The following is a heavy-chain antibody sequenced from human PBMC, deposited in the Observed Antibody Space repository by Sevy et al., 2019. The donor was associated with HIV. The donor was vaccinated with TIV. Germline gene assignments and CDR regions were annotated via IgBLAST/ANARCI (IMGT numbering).Heavy chain of an antibody. D-gene: IGHD2-15*01. Sequence: GESLKISCKASGYTFTSYGISWVRQAPGQGLEWMGWISAYNGNTNYAQKLQGRVTMTTDTSTSTAYMELRGLRSDDTAVYYCARDNERYCSGGSCYSGGQDAFDIWGQGTMVTVSS. CDR2: ISAYNGNT. CDR3: ARDNERYCSGGSCYSGGQDAFDI. V-gene: IGHV1-18*01. CDR1: GYTFTSYG. J-gene: IGHJ3*02.